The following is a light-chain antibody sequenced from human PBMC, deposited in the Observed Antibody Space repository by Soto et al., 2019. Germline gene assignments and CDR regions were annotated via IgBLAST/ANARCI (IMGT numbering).Light chain of an antibody. CDR1: SSDVGGYNY. CDR2: DVS. V-gene: IGLV2-11*01. Sequence: QSALTQPRSVSWSPGQSVTISCTGTSSDVGGYNYVSWYQQHPGKAPKLMIYDVSKRPSGVPDCFSGSKSGNTASLTISGLHAEDEADSYCCSYAGSYTLVFGGGTKLTFL. CDR3: CSYAGSYTLV. J-gene: IGLJ2*01.